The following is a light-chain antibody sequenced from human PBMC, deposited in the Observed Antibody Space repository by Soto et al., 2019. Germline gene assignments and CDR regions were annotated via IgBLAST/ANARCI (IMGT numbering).Light chain of an antibody. CDR3: QQYNSYWT. CDR1: QDISNY. V-gene: IGKV1-27*01. J-gene: IGKJ1*01. CDR2: AAS. Sequence: DIQMTQSPSSLSASVGNRVSITCRASQDISNYLAWYQQKPGKVPKVLIYAASTLQPGVPSRFSGRGSGTEFTLTISSLQPDDFATYYCQQYNSYWTFGQGTKVDIK.